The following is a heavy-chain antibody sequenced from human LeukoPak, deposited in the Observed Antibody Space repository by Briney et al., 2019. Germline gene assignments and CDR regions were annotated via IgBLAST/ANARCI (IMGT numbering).Heavy chain of an antibody. CDR1: GYTFTSYD. Sequence: GASVKVSCKASGYTFTSYDINWVGQATGQGLEWMGWMNPNSGNTGYAQKFQGRVTMTRNTSISTAYMELSSLRSEDTAVYYCARGRRYYYDSSGYNFQHWGQGTLVTVSS. V-gene: IGHV1-8*01. CDR2: MNPNSGNT. D-gene: IGHD3-22*01. J-gene: IGHJ1*01. CDR3: ARGRRYYYDSSGYNFQH.